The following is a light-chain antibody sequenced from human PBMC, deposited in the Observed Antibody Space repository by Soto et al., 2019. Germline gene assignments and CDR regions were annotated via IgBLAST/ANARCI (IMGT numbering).Light chain of an antibody. V-gene: IGLV1-40*01. CDR1: SSNIGSSFD. J-gene: IGLJ3*02. Sequence: QSVLTQPPSVSGAPGQRVTISCTGSSSNIGSSFDVHWYQHLPGTAPKLLIYGNTNRPSGVPDRFSGSKSGNSASLAITGLQAEDEADYYCSSYVGNNNLVFGGGTKLTVL. CDR3: SSYVGNNNLV. CDR2: GNT.